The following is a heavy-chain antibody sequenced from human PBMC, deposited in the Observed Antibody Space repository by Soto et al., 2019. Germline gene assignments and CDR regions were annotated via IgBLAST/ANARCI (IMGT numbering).Heavy chain of an antibody. CDR2: IIPIFGTA. CDR1: GGTFSSYA. D-gene: IGHD6-6*01. CDR3: ARDGDYSSSSGGFDY. Sequence: SVRVSCKASGGTFSSYAISWVRQAPGQGLEWMGGIIPIFGTANYAQKFQGRVTITADESTSTAYMELSSLRSEDTAVYYCARDGDYSSSSGGFDYWGQGTLVTVSS. V-gene: IGHV1-69*13. J-gene: IGHJ4*02.